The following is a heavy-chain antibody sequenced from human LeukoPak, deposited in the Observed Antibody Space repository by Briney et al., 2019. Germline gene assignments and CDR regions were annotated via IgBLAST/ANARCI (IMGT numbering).Heavy chain of an antibody. CDR3: AKTLRFLKATHAFDI. CDR2: IIPIFGTA. D-gene: IGHD3-3*01. J-gene: IGHJ3*02. V-gene: IGHV1-69*13. Sequence: ASVKVSCKASGGSFSSYAISWVRQAPGQGLGWMGGIIPIFGTANYAQKFQGRVTITADESTSTAYMELSSLRSEDTAVYYCAKTLRFLKATHAFDIWGQGTMVTVSS. CDR1: GGSFSSYA.